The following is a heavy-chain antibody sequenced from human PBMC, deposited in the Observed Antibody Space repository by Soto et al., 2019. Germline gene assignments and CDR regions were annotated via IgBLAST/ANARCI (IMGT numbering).Heavy chain of an antibody. V-gene: IGHV1-69*13. D-gene: IGHD3-10*01. CDR3: ARNREDGSGTKYNWLDS. CDR2: TIPIFDTP. CDR1: GGTFGNLG. J-gene: IGHJ5*01. Sequence: SVKVSCKGSGGTFGNLGISWLRQAPGQGLEWMGGTIPIFDTPHYAEKFRDRVTITADATTTAYLELTSLTSADTATYYCARNREDGSGTKYNWLDSWG.